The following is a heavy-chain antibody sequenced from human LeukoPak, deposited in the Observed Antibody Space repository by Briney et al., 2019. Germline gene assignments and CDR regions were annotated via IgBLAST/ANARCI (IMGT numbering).Heavy chain of an antibody. Sequence: GWSLRLSCAASGFTFSSYSMNWVRQAPGKGLEWVSYISISSSTIYYADSVKGRFTISRDNAKNSLFLQMNRLRAEDTAVYYCARDGYCSSTSCLDIWGQGTMVTVPS. J-gene: IGHJ3*02. CDR2: ISISSSTI. CDR1: GFTFSSYS. D-gene: IGHD2-2*03. CDR3: ARDGYCSSTSCLDI. V-gene: IGHV3-48*01.